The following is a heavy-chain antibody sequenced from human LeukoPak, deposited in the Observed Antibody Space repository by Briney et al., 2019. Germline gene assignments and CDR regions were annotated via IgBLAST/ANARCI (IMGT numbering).Heavy chain of an antibody. D-gene: IGHD3-10*01. Sequence: SETLSLTCTVSGGSISDYYWSWIRQAPGKGLEWIGYIFSSGSTNYNASFKSRVTISVDTSKSQFSLRLSSVAAADTAVYYCARGRDFYGSGSYWNYWGQGTLVTVSS. J-gene: IGHJ4*02. CDR2: IFSSGST. V-gene: IGHV4-59*12. CDR1: GGSISDYY. CDR3: ARGRDFYGSGSYWNY.